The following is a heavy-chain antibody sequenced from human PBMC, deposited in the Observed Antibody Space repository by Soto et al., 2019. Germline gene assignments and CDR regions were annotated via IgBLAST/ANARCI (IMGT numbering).Heavy chain of an antibody. V-gene: IGHV4-4*02. CDR3: AGRPEIHPR. CDR2: IHRAGVT. Sequence: QVHLQESGPGLVKPSETLSLTCTISGGSTSSSDWWTWVRQPPGEGLEWIGEIHRAGVTNYNSSRKSRLTISLDESRNQFSLSLTSVTAADAAVYFCAGRPEIHPRWGQGILVPVSS. J-gene: IGHJ4*02. D-gene: IGHD1-26*01. CDR1: GGSTSSSDW.